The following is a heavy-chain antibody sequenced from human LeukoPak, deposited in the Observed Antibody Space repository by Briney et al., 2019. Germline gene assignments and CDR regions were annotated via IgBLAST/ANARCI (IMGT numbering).Heavy chain of an antibody. CDR3: ARQYSGYLRNWFDP. V-gene: IGHV4-61*09. CDR2: FYSSGST. CDR1: GASINSGSYY. D-gene: IGHD5-12*01. Sequence: SQTLSLTCTVSGASINSGSYYWSRIRQPAGKGLEFIGHFYSSGSTNYNPSLKSRVTISVDTSKNQFSLKLSSVTAADTAVYYCARQYSGYLRNWFDPWGQGTLVTVSS. J-gene: IGHJ5*02.